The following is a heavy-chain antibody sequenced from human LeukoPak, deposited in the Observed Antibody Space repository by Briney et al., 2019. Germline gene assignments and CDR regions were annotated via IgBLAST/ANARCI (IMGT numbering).Heavy chain of an antibody. CDR2: ISGSGGST. CDR3: AKDNSYASGTYYTR. J-gene: IGHJ4*02. CDR1: GFTFSSYA. Sequence: GGSLRLSCAASGFTFSSYAMHWVRQAPGKGLEWVSAISGSGGSTYYTDSVKGRFTISRDNSKNTLYLQMNSLSAEDTAVYFCAKDNSYASGTYYTRWGQGTLVTVSS. D-gene: IGHD3-10*01. V-gene: IGHV3-23*01.